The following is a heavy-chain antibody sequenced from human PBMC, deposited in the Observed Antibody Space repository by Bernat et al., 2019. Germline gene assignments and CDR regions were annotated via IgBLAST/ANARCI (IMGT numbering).Heavy chain of an antibody. Sequence: QVQLVESGGGVVQPGRSLRLSCAASGFTFSSYGMHWVRQAPGKGLEWVAVIWYDGSNKYYADAVQGRFTISRDSSKNTLYLQMNNLRAEDTAVYYCARRREVAGTSGYYYYYGMDVWGQGTTVTVSS. V-gene: IGHV3-33*01. J-gene: IGHJ6*02. CDR1: GFTFSSYG. D-gene: IGHD6-19*01. CDR3: ARRREVAGTSGYYYYYGMDV. CDR2: IWYDGSNK.